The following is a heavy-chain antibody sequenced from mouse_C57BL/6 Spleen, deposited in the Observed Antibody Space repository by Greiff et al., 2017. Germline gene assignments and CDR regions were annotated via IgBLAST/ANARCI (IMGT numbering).Heavy chain of an antibody. Sequence: EVKLMESGGGLVKPGGSLKLSCAASGFTFSDYGMHWVRQAPEKGLEWVAYISSGSSTIYYADTVKGRFTISRDNAKNTLFLQMTSLRSEDTAMYYCARGVDYYYAMDYWGQGTSVTVSS. CDR2: ISSGSSTI. V-gene: IGHV5-17*01. J-gene: IGHJ4*01. CDR1: GFTFSDYG. CDR3: ARGVDYYYAMDY.